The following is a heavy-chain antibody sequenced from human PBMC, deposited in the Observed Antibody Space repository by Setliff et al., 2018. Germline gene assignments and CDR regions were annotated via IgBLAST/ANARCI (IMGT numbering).Heavy chain of an antibody. D-gene: IGHD1-26*01. V-gene: IGHV4-39*01. CDR3: ARRIVGAVDGFDI. CDR1: GASITTSNSY. Sequence: SSETLSLTCTVSGASITTSNSYWGWIRQPPGKGLEWIAHIYYSGNTFYNPSLGSRLTISGDTSKNQFSLKLSSVTAADTAVYYCARRIVGAVDGFDIWGQGTMVTVSS. CDR2: IYYSGNT. J-gene: IGHJ3*02.